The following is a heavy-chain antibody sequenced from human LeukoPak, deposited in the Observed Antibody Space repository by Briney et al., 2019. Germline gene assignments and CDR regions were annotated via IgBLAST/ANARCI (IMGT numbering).Heavy chain of an antibody. D-gene: IGHD3-16*01. V-gene: IGHV3-30-3*01. CDR1: GFTFSSYA. CDR3: ARDRQKYVSPVAY. J-gene: IGHJ4*02. CDR2: ISYDGSNK. Sequence: GGSLRLSCAASGFTFSSYAMHWVRQAPGKGLEWVAVISYDGSNKYYADSAKGRFTISRDNSKNTLYLQMNSLRAEDTAVYYCARDRQKYVSPVAYWGQGTLVTVSS.